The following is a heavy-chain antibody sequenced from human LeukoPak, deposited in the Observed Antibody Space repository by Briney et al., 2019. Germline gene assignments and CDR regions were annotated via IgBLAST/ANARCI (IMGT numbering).Heavy chain of an antibody. CDR1: GYTFTSYY. Sequence: ASVKVSCKASGYTFTSYYMNWVRQAPGQGLEWMGIINPSGGSTSYAQKFQGRVTMTRDTSTSTAYMELRSLRSDDTAVYYCAREWILTGSDYWGQGTLVTVSS. CDR2: INPSGGST. D-gene: IGHD3-9*01. J-gene: IGHJ4*02. V-gene: IGHV1-46*01. CDR3: AREWILTGSDY.